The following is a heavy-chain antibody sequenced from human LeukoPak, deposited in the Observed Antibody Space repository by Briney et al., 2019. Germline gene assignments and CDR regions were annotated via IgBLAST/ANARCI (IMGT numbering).Heavy chain of an antibody. J-gene: IGHJ4*02. V-gene: IGHV1-2*02. CDR2: INPNNGGT. Sequence: ASVKVSCKASGYTFTGYYMHWVRQAPGRGLEWMGWINPNNGGTNYAQKFQGRVTMTRDTSINTAYMELSSLGSDDTAVYFCARVSKSANPGGWGQGTLVTVSS. CDR1: GYTFTGYY. CDR3: ARVSKSANPGG. D-gene: IGHD4/OR15-4a*01.